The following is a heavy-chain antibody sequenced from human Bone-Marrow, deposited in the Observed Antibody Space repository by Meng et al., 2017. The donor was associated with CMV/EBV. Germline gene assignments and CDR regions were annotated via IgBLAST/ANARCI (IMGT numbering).Heavy chain of an antibody. D-gene: IGHD2-2*01. J-gene: IGHJ3*02. CDR3: ARDPTYCSSTSCYVDGFDI. Sequence: GESLKISCAASGFTFSSYSMNWVRQAPGKGLEWVSSISSSSSYIYYADSVKGRFTISRDNAKNSLYLQMDSLRAEDTAVYYCARDPTYCSSTSCYVDGFDIWGQGTMVTSSS. CDR1: GFTFSSYS. V-gene: IGHV3-21*01. CDR2: ISSSSSYI.